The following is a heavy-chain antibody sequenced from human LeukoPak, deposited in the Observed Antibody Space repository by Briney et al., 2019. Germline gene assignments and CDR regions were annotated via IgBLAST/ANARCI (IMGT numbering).Heavy chain of an antibody. CDR3: ARVSTSPYYYYYGMDV. D-gene: IGHD2-2*01. CDR2: IYYSGST. J-gene: IGHJ6*02. V-gene: IGHV4-59*01. Sequence: SETLSLTCSVSGGSISSYYWSWIRQPPGKGLEWIGYIYYSGSTNYNPSLKGRVTISVDTSKNQFSLKLSSVTAADTAVYYCARVSTSPYYYYYGMDVWGQGTTVTVSS. CDR1: GGSISSYY.